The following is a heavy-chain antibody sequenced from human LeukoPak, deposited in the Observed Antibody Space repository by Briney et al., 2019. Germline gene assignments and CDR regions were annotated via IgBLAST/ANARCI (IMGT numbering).Heavy chain of an antibody. CDR3: ARAVGGSNDY. CDR2: IYYRGRA. CDR1: GGSISRYY. J-gene: IGHJ4*02. V-gene: IGHV4-59*01. D-gene: IGHD6-19*01. Sequence: SETLSLTCTVSGGSISRYYWSWIRQPPGKGLEWIGYIYYRGRADYNPSLKSRVTISVDTSKNQFSLKLSSVTAADTAVYYCARAVGGSNDYWGQGTLVTVSS.